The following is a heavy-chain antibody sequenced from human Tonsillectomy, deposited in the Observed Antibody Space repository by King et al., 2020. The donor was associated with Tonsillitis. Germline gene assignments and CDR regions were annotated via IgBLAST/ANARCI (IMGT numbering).Heavy chain of an antibody. CDR1: GFTFSSYA. Sequence: VQLVESGGGVVQPGRSLRLSCAASGFTFSSYAMHWVRQALGKGLEWVAVISYDGSDKDYADSVKGRFTISRDNSKNTLYLQMGSLRGEDTAVYFCARGRIAVAGTGLSFDHWGQGTLVTVSS. D-gene: IGHD6-19*01. J-gene: IGHJ4*02. CDR3: ARGRIAVAGTGLSFDH. V-gene: IGHV3-30-3*01. CDR2: ISYDGSDK.